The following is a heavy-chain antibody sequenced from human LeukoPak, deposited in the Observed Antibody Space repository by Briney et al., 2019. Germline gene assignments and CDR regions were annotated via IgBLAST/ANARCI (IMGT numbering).Heavy chain of an antibody. V-gene: IGHV1-2*02. Sequence: MHWVRQAPGQGLEWMGWINPNSGGTNYAQKFQGRVTMTRDTSISTAYMELSRLRSDDTAVYYCARGKGYYYGSGSYSPLDYYYGMDVWGQGTTVTVSS. CDR2: INPNSGGT. D-gene: IGHD3-10*01. CDR3: ARGKGYYYGSGSYSPLDYYYGMDV. J-gene: IGHJ6*02.